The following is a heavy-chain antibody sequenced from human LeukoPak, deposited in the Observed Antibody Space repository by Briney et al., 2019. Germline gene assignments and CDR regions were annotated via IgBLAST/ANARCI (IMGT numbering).Heavy chain of an antibody. J-gene: IGHJ3*02. CDR1: GGSISSSSYY. CDR2: IYYSGST. CDR3: ASATVRYYDFWSGPSRDAFDI. Sequence: SETLSLTXTVSGGSISSSSYYWGWIRQPPGKGLEWIGSIYYSGSTYYNPSLKSRVTISVDTSKNQFSLKLSSVTAADTAVYYCASATVRYYDFWSGPSRDAFDIWGQGTMVTVSS. D-gene: IGHD3-3*01. V-gene: IGHV4-39*01.